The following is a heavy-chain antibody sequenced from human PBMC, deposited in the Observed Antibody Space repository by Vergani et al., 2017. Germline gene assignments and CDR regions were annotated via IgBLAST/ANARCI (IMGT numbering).Heavy chain of an antibody. CDR2: IWSKPYGGTT. CDR3: ARSRKLRYSGSYGDAFDI. Sequence: EVHLVESGGGLVQPGRSLRLSCSGSGFTLGDYAMTWVRQAPGKGLEWVAFIWSKPYGGTTEYAASVKGRFTISRDDSKSIAYLQMSSLKAEDTAVYYCARSRKLRYSGSYGDAFDIWGQGTMVTVSS. J-gene: IGHJ3*02. CDR1: GFTLGDYA. V-gene: IGHV3-49*04. D-gene: IGHD1-26*01.